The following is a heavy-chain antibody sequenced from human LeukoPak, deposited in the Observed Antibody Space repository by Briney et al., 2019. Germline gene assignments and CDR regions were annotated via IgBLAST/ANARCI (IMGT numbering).Heavy chain of an antibody. CDR3: ATPIIQENY. J-gene: IGHJ4*02. CDR2: IRYDGNIK. CDR1: GFTFSHYG. V-gene: IGHV3-30*02. D-gene: IGHD3-3*01. Sequence: GGSLRLSCAASGFTFSHYGIHWVRQAPGKGLEWVAFIRYDGNIKHYADSVKGRFTISRDNSKNTLHLQMNYLRVEDTAVYYCATPIIQENYWGQGTLVTVSS.